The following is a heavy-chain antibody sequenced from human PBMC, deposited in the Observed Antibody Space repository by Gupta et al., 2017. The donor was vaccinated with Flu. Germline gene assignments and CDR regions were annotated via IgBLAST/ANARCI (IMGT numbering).Heavy chain of an antibody. CDR1: GGTFSSYA. J-gene: IGHJ4*02. D-gene: IGHD2-21*02. V-gene: IGHV1-69*01. Sequence: QVQLVQSGAEVKKPGSSVKVSCKAYGGTFSSYAISWVRQAPGQGLEWMGGIIPIFGTANYAQKFQGRVTITADESTSTAYMELSSLRSEDTAVYYCARQVPGCGGDCYRELDYWGQGTLVTVAS. CDR2: IIPIFGTA. CDR3: ARQVPGCGGDCYRELDY.